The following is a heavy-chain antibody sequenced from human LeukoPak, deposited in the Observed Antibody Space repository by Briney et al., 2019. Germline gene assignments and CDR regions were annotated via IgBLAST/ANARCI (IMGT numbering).Heavy chain of an antibody. D-gene: IGHD3-10*01. Sequence: SETLSLTCSVSGVSISSGGNYCGWIRQPRGKTLEWIGSIYSSGSTYYNPSLKSRVIILFDTAKNHFSLNLSSVTAADTAVYYCARSDGYGLIGIWGQGTMVTVSS. V-gene: IGHV4-39*07. CDR3: ARSDGYGLIGI. CDR1: GVSISSGGNY. CDR2: IYSSGST. J-gene: IGHJ3*02.